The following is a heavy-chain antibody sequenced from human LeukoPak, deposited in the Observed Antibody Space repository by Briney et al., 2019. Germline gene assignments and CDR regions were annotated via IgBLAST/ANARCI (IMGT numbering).Heavy chain of an antibody. D-gene: IGHD3-10*01. V-gene: IGHV4-4*07. J-gene: IGHJ5*01. CDR3: SRDMVRDTLMYWFDS. CDR2: IYGCGST. Sequence: PSETLSLPCTISGASINGYYWSWIRQPAGKGLEWIGRIYGCGSTNYNPSLESRVTVSSDTSKNHFSLQLRSVTAADTAVYYCSRDMVRDTLMYWFDSWGRGILVTVSS. CDR1: GASINGYY.